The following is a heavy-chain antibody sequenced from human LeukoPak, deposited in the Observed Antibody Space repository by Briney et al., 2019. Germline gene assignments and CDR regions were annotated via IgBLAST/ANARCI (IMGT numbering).Heavy chain of an antibody. CDR1: GGSISSYY. CDR3: ARACSRRASSGYCELDH. CDR2: IYYSGST. Sequence: TSETLSLTCTVSGGSISSYYWSWIRQPPGKGLEWIGYIYYSGSTNYNPSLKSRVTISVDTSKNQFSLKLSSVTAADTAVYYCARACSRRASSGYCELDHWGQGTLVTVSS. D-gene: IGHD3-22*01. V-gene: IGHV4-59*01. J-gene: IGHJ4*02.